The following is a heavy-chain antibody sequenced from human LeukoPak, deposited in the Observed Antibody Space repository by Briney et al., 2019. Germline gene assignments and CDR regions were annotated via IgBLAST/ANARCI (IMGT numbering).Heavy chain of an antibody. CDR1: GGTFSSYA. Sequence: SVKVSCKASGGTFSSYAISWVRQAPGQGLEWMGGIILIFGTANYAQKFQGRVTITADESTSTAYMELSSLRSEDTAVYYCAGYPYGYYYYGMDVWGKGTTVTVSS. CDR2: IILIFGTA. J-gene: IGHJ6*04. V-gene: IGHV1-69*13. D-gene: IGHD5-18*01. CDR3: AGYPYGYYYYGMDV.